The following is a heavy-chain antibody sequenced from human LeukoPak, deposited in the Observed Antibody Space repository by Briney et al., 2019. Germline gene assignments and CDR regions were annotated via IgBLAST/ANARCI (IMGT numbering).Heavy chain of an antibody. Sequence: PGGSLRLSCAASGFTVSSNYMSWVRQAPGKGLEWVSVIYSCGSTYYADSVKGRFTISRDNSKNTLYLQMNSLRAEDTAVYYCARDKTNYGGMDVWGQGTTVTVSS. V-gene: IGHV3-66*01. J-gene: IGHJ6*02. CDR3: ARDKTNYGGMDV. CDR1: GFTVSSNY. D-gene: IGHD3-10*01. CDR2: IYSCGST.